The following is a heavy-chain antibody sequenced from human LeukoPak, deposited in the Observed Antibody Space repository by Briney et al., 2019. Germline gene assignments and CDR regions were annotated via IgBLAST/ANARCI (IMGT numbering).Heavy chain of an antibody. J-gene: IGHJ4*02. D-gene: IGHD1-26*01. CDR3: SREEKVGELLADF. CDR1: GGSFSDYY. Sequence: SETLSLTCAVHGGSFSDYYWAWFRQPPGKGPEWIAAINHRGSTDYNPSLKSRVTISVDTSKKQFSLKLSSVTAADTAVYYCSREEKVGELLADFWGQGTLVTVSS. V-gene: IGHV4-34*01. CDR2: INHRGST.